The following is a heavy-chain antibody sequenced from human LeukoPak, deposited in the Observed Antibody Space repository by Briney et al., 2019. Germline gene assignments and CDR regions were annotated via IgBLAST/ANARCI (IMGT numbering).Heavy chain of an antibody. CDR1: GFTFSSYA. CDR3: AKDGGSYPLYYFDY. V-gene: IGHV3-23*01. D-gene: IGHD3-16*02. CDR2: ISGSGGST. Sequence: GGSLRLSCAASGFTFSSYAVSWVRQAPGKGLEWVSAISGSGGSTYYADSVKGRFTISRDNSKNTLYLQMNSLRAEDTAVYYCAKDGGSYPLYYFDYWGQGTLVTVSS. J-gene: IGHJ4*02.